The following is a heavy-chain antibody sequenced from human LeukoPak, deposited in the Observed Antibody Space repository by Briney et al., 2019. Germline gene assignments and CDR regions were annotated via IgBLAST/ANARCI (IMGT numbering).Heavy chain of an antibody. CDR2: INHSGST. D-gene: IGHD1-26*01. J-gene: IGHJ3*02. Sequence: SETLSLTCAVYGGSFSGYYWSWIRQPPGKGLEWIGEINHSGSTNYNPSLKSRVTISVDTSKNRFSLKLSSVTAADTAVYYCARGLGSYDAFDIWGQGTMVTVSS. V-gene: IGHV4-34*01. CDR1: GGSFSGYY. CDR3: ARGLGSYDAFDI.